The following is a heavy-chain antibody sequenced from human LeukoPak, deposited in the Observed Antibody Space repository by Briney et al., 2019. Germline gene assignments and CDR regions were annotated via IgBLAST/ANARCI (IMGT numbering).Heavy chain of an antibody. J-gene: IGHJ4*02. CDR3: ARERPYYYDSSGYYFDY. V-gene: IGHV4-4*07. CDR2: IYTSGST. Sequence: PSETLSLTCTVSGGSISSYYWSWIRQPAGKGLEWIGRIYTSGSTNYNPPLKSRVTMSVDTSKNQFSLKLSSVTAADTAVYYCARERPYYYDSSGYYFDYWGQGTLVTVSS. CDR1: GGSISSYY. D-gene: IGHD3-22*01.